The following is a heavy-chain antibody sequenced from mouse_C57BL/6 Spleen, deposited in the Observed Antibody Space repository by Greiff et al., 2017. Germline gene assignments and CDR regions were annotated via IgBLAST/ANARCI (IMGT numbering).Heavy chain of an antibody. CDR1: GFNIKDYY. D-gene: IGHD1-1*01. V-gene: IGHV14-2*01. CDR3: ARTTVVATKGDYFDY. CDR2: IDPEDGET. Sequence: EVQLQQSGAELVKPGASVKLSCTASGFNIKDYYMHWVKQRTEQGLEWIGRIDPEDGETKYAPKFQGKATIPADTSSNTAYLQLSSLSSEDTAVYYCARTTVVATKGDYFDYWGQGTTLTVSS. J-gene: IGHJ2*01.